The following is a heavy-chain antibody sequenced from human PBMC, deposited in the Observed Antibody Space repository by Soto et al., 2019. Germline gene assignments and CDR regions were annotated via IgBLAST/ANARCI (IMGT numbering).Heavy chain of an antibody. V-gene: IGHV1-46*01. J-gene: IGHJ6*02. Sequence: GASVKVSCKASVYTFTSYYMHWVRQAPGQGLEWMGIINPSGGSTSYAQKFQGRVTMTRDTSTSTVYMELSSLRSEDTAVYYCARDRALYGDYGDDYYYGMDVWGQGTTVTVSS. D-gene: IGHD4-17*01. CDR2: INPSGGST. CDR3: ARDRALYGDYGDDYYYGMDV. CDR1: VYTFTSYY.